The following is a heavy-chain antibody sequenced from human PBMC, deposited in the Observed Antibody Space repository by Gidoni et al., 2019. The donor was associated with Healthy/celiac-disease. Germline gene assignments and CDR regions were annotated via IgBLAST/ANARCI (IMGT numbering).Heavy chain of an antibody. CDR1: GFTVSSNY. CDR2: IYSGGST. CDR3: ARGLIAVAGTARDDY. J-gene: IGHJ4*02. Sequence: EVQLVESGGGLVQPGGSLRLSCAASGFTVSSNYMSWVRQAPGKGLEWVSVIYSGGSTYYADSVKGRFTISRDNSKNTLYLQMNSLRAEDTAVYYCARGLIAVAGTARDDYWGQGTLVTVSS. D-gene: IGHD6-19*01. V-gene: IGHV3-66*01.